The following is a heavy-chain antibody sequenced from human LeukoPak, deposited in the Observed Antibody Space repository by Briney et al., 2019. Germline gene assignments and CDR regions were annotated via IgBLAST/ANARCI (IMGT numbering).Heavy chain of an antibody. D-gene: IGHD5-18*01. CDR1: GFTFSDYY. J-gene: IGHJ5*02. V-gene: IGHV3-11*04. CDR3: ARDRLQLWPSDGNWFDP. Sequence: GGSLRLSCAASGFTFSDYYMSWIRQAPGKGLEWVSYISSGGSTIYYADSVKGRFTISRDNAKNSLYLQMNSLRAEDTAVYYCARDRLQLWPSDGNWFDPWGQGTLVTVSS. CDR2: ISSGGSTI.